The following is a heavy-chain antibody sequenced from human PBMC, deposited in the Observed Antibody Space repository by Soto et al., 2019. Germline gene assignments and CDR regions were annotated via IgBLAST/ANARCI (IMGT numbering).Heavy chain of an antibody. D-gene: IGHD3-16*01. J-gene: IGHJ3*02. Sequence: SVKVSCKASGGTFTSYPISWVRQAPGQGLEWMGGIIPIFGTANYAQKFQGRVTITADESTSTAYMELSSLRSEDTAVYYCARGGGTHDAFDIWGQGTMVTVSS. CDR2: IIPIFGTA. CDR3: ARGGGTHDAFDI. CDR1: GGTFTSYP. V-gene: IGHV1-69*13.